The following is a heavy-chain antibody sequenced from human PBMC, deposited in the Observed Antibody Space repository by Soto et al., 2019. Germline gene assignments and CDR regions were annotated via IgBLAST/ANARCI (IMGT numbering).Heavy chain of an antibody. J-gene: IGHJ3*02. Sequence: QVQLVESGGGVVQPGRSLRLSCAASGFTFSSYGMHWVRQAPGKGLEWVAVIWYDGSNKYYADSVKGRFTISRDNSKNPLYLQMNSLRAEDTAVYYCARDKSAFDIWGQGTMVTVSS. CDR1: GFTFSSYG. V-gene: IGHV3-33*01. CDR2: IWYDGSNK. CDR3: ARDKSAFDI.